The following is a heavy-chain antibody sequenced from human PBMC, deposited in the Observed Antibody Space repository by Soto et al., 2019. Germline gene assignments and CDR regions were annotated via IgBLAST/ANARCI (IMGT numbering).Heavy chain of an antibody. Sequence: EVQLLESGGGLVQPGGSPRLSCAASGFTFSIYAMSWVRQAPGKGLEWVSTISTSGGSTDYADSVKGRFTISRDNSKNTLYLQMNSLRAEDTAVYYCAKVPSAYYFDYWGQGTLVTVSS. CDR1: GFTFSIYA. CDR3: AKVPSAYYFDY. J-gene: IGHJ4*02. D-gene: IGHD6-25*01. V-gene: IGHV3-23*01. CDR2: ISTSGGST.